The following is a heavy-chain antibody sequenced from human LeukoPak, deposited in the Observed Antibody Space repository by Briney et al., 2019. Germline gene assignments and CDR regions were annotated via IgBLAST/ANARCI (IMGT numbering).Heavy chain of an antibody. CDR3: ARDVGTEMATIMNWFDP. CDR2: ISSSGSTI. D-gene: IGHD5-24*01. Sequence: PGGSLRLSCAASGFTFSSYEMNWVRQAPGKGLEWVSYISSSGSTIYYADSVKSRFTISRDNAKNSLYLQMNSLRAEDTAVYYCARDVGTEMATIMNWFDPWGQGTLVTVSA. CDR1: GFTFSSYE. J-gene: IGHJ5*02. V-gene: IGHV3-48*03.